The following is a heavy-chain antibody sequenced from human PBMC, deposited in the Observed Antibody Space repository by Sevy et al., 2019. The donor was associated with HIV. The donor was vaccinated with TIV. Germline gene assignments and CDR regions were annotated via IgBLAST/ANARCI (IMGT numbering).Heavy chain of an antibody. J-gene: IGHJ6*02. CDR1: GFTFSSYD. CDR2: IGSGGDA. V-gene: IGHV3-13*01. D-gene: IGHD5-12*01. Sequence: GGSLRLSCGASGFTFSSYDMHWVRQAAGKGLEWVSGIGSGGDAYYPGSVNGRFTISRENAKNSLYLHMNSLRAGDTAVYYCARSGGYSDYGMDVWGQGTTVTVSS. CDR3: ARSGGYSDYGMDV.